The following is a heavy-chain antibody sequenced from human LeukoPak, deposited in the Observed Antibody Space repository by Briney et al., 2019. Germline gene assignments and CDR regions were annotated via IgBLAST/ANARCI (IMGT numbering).Heavy chain of an antibody. CDR2: IYYSGST. D-gene: IGHD4-17*01. J-gene: IGHJ4*02. CDR1: GGSISSSSYY. V-gene: IGHV4-39*07. CDR3: AREGAYGDYTGD. Sequence: SETLSLTCTVSGGSISSSSYYWGWIRQPPGKGLEWIGSIYYSGSTYYNPSLKSRVTISVDTSKNQFSLKLSSVTAADTAVYYCAREGAYGDYTGDWGQGTLVTVSS.